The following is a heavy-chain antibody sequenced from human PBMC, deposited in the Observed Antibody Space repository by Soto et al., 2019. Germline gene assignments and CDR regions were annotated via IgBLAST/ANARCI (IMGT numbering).Heavy chain of an antibody. D-gene: IGHD6-19*01. CDR2: FGAEDGNT. CDR1: GYTFTSYG. J-gene: IGHJ4*02. Sequence: ASVKVSCKASGYTFTSYGISWVRQAPGQGLEWMGCFGAEDGNTNYAQKFQGRVTMTADTSTDTAYMELSSLRSEDTAVYYCATDRYSSGWYPFDYWGQGTLVTVSS. CDR3: ATDRYSSGWYPFDY. V-gene: IGHV1-18*01.